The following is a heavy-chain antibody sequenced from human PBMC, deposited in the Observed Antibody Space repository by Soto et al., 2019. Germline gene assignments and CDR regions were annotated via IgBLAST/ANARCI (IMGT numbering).Heavy chain of an antibody. CDR3: ARDLSSSRGTVWFDP. V-gene: IGHV4-4*07. CDR1: GGSISSYY. D-gene: IGHD6-6*01. J-gene: IGHJ5*02. Sequence: SETLSLTCTVSGGSISSYYWSWIRQPAGKGLEWIGRIYTSGSTNYNPSLKSRVTMSVDTSKNQFSLKLSSVTAADTAVYYCARDLSSSRGTVWFDPWGQGXLVTVSS. CDR2: IYTSGST.